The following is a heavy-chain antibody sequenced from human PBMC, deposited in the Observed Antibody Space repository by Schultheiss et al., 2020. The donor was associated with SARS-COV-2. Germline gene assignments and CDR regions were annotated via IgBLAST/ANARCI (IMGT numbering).Heavy chain of an antibody. J-gene: IGHJ4*02. CDR1: GFTFSSYA. CDR2: ISGSGGST. CDR3: AKDLRSNYVDFDY. Sequence: GESLKISCAASGFTFSSYAMSWVRQAPGKGLEWVSAISGSGGSTYYADSVKGRFTISRDNSKNTLYLQMNSLRAEDTAVYYCAKDLRSNYVDFDYWGQGTLVTVSS. D-gene: IGHD4-11*01. V-gene: IGHV3-23*01.